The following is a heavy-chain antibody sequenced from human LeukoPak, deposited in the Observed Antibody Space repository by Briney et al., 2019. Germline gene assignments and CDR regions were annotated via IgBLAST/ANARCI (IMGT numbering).Heavy chain of an antibody. CDR1: GFTFSEYG. V-gene: IGHV3-33*07. D-gene: IGHD2-15*01. Sequence: PGGSLSLSCIASGFTFSEYGMYWVRQAPGKGLDWVAAIWSDGATTLYADSVKGRFTISRDNSKNTLYLQINSLRVEDTAVYYCARDNYCSGGSCLPQYLQYWGQGTLVTVSS. J-gene: IGHJ1*01. CDR2: IWSDGATT. CDR3: ARDNYCSGGSCLPQYLQY.